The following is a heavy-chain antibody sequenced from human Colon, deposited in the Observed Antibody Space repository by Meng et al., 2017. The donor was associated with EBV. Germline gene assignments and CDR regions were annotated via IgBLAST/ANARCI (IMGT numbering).Heavy chain of an antibody. CDR3: ARRDYGNYPLKSP. V-gene: IGHV4-4*02. CDR1: GHPSTSNAW. D-gene: IGHD4-17*01. Sequence: VKLLESRPGLLKSEGTRSVPCAVSGHPSTSNAWGSWVRQPPGKGLEWIGQIHHTGYSTFNPSLQSRVTMSVDKSKNQFFLTVRSVTASDTAVYYCARRDYGNYPLKSPWGQGVLVTVSS. J-gene: IGHJ5*02. CDR2: IHHTGYS.